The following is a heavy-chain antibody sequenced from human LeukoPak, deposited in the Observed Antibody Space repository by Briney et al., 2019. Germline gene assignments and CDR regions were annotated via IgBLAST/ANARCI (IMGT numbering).Heavy chain of an antibody. CDR3: AREINGDYGFDY. J-gene: IGHJ4*02. V-gene: IGHV4-59*01. Sequence: PSETLSLTCTVSGGSISSYYWSWIRQPPGKGLEWIGYIYYSGSTNYNPSLKSRVTISVDTSKNQFSLKLSSVTAADTAVYYRAREINGDYGFDYWGQGTLVTVSS. CDR1: GGSISSYY. CDR2: IYYSGST. D-gene: IGHD4-17*01.